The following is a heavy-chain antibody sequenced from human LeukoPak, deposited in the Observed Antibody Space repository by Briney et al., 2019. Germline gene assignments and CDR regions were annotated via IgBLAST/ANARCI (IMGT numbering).Heavy chain of an antibody. D-gene: IGHD2/OR15-2a*01. CDR2: IKQDGSEK. J-gene: IGHJ4*02. V-gene: IGHV3-7*01. CDR1: GFAFSSCA. CDR3: ARLSKRPPGTDFDY. Sequence: GGSLRLSCAASGFAFSSCAMTWVRQAPGKGLEWVANIKQDGSEKYYVDSVKGRFTISRDNAKNSLYLQMNSLRAEDTAVYYCARLSKRPPGTDFDYWGQGTLVTVSS.